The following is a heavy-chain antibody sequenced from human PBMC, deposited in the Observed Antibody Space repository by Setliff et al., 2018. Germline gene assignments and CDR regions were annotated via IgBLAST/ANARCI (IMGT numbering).Heavy chain of an antibody. CDR3: ARALGATITHFDY. CDR1: GYTFTGYY. V-gene: IGHV1-2*04. J-gene: IGHJ4*02. Sequence: ASVKVSCKASGYTFTGYYMHWVRQAPGQGLEWMGRINPKTGGTNLAQKFQGWVSMTRDTSISTAYMELSRLRSDDTAVYYCARALGATITHFDYWGQGTLVTVSS. D-gene: IGHD1-26*01. CDR2: INPKTGGT.